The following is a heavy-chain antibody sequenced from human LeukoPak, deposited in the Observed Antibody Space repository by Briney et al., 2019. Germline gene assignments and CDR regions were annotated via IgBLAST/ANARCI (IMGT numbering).Heavy chain of an antibody. Sequence: PSQTLSLTCAVSGVSISSGGYSWSWIRQPPGKGLEWIGYIYHSGSTYYNPSLKSRVTISVDRSKNQFSLKLSSVTAADTAVYYCARDRGTKFDPWGQGTLVTVSS. CDR3: ARDRGTKFDP. J-gene: IGHJ5*02. D-gene: IGHD2-8*01. CDR2: IYHSGST. V-gene: IGHV4-30-2*01. CDR1: GVSISSGGYS.